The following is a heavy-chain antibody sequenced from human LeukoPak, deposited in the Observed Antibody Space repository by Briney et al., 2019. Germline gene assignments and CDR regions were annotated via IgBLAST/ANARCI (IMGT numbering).Heavy chain of an antibody. Sequence: SETLSLTCAVCGGSFSGYYWSWIRQPPGKGLEWIGEINHSGSTNYNPSLKSRVTISVDTSKNQFSLKLSSVTAADTAVYYCAIKYSRGPNAFDIWGQGTMVTVSS. V-gene: IGHV4-34*01. CDR2: INHSGST. CDR1: GGSFSGYY. J-gene: IGHJ3*02. D-gene: IGHD6-6*01. CDR3: AIKYSRGPNAFDI.